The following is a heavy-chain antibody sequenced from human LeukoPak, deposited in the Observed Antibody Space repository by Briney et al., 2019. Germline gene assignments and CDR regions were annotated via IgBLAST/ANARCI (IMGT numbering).Heavy chain of an antibody. D-gene: IGHD2/OR15-2a*01. J-gene: IGHJ6*03. CDR2: INHSGST. CDR1: GGSFSGYY. CDR3: ARIPTWNYYYYMDV. Sequence: PSETLSLTCAVYGGSFSGYYWSWIRQPPGKGLEWIGEINHSGSTNYNPSLKSRVTISVDTSKNQFSLKLSSVTAADTAVYYCARIPTWNYYYYMDVWGKGTTVTISS. V-gene: IGHV4-34*01.